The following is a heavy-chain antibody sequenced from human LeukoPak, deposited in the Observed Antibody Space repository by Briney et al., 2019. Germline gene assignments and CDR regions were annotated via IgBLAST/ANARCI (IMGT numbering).Heavy chain of an antibody. Sequence: SETLSLTCAVYGASFSDDYWSWIRQPPGEGLQWIGEINHSGSTNYNPSLKSRVTISVDTSKNQFSLKLSSVTAADTAVYYCARGRPYYYGMDVWGQGTTVTVSS. J-gene: IGHJ6*02. V-gene: IGHV4-34*01. CDR1: GASFSDDY. CDR3: ARGRPYYYGMDV. CDR2: INHSGST.